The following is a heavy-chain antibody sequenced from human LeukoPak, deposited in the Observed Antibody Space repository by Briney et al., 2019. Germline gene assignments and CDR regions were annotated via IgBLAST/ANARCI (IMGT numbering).Heavy chain of an antibody. CDR2: IWYDGSNI. J-gene: IGHJ4*01. Sequence: GGSLRLSCAPSGFTFIIYGMHWARQGPGKGLEWVAVIWYDGSNIYYADPVKGRFTISRDKSKNTLYLQMNSLRAEDTAVYYCARAGSTYYYDSSGYYGLYWGHGTLFTVSS. CDR1: GFTFIIYG. CDR3: ARAGSTYYYDSSGYYGLY. D-gene: IGHD3-22*01. V-gene: IGHV3-33*01.